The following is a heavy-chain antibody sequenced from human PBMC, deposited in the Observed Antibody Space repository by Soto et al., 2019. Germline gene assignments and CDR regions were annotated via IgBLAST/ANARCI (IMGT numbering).Heavy chain of an antibody. CDR1: GYTFTSYA. CDR2: INAGNGDT. CDR3: ARGGIGVQLWTIYYYYGMDV. D-gene: IGHD5-18*01. J-gene: IGHJ6*02. V-gene: IGHV1-3*01. Sequence: ASVKVSCKASGYTFTSYAMHWVRQAPGQRLEWMGWINAGNGDTKYAQKFQGWVTMTRDTSISTAYMELSRLRSDDTAVYYCARGGIGVQLWTIYYYYGMDVWGQGTTVTVSS.